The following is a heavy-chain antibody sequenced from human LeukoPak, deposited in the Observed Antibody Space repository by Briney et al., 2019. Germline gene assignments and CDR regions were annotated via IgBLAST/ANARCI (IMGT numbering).Heavy chain of an antibody. V-gene: IGHV3-48*03. CDR1: GFTFSSYE. CDR3: ARDGYHYYGSGTYFGYYYMDV. D-gene: IGHD3-10*01. J-gene: IGHJ6*03. Sequence: GALRLSCAASGFTFSSYEMNWVRQAPGKGLEWVSSISGSGSAIYYADSVKGRFTISRDNAKNSLYLQMNSLRAEDTAVYYCARDGYHYYGSGTYFGYYYMDVWGKGTTVTISS. CDR2: ISGSGSAI.